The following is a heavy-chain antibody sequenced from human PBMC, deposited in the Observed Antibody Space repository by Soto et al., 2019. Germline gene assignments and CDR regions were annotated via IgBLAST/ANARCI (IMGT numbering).Heavy chain of an antibody. CDR3: ATQPGGGGY. J-gene: IGHJ4*02. CDR2: IYSGGYT. Sequence: EVQLVESGGGLIQPGGSLRLSCAVSGFTVSNNYMSWVRQAPGKGLEGVSVIYSGGYTAYGDSVKGRFTISRDNSKNTLSLQRKTRRPNPRALFSGATQPGGGGYWGQGTLVTVSS. V-gene: IGHV3-53*01. D-gene: IGHD3-10*01. CDR1: GFTVSNNY.